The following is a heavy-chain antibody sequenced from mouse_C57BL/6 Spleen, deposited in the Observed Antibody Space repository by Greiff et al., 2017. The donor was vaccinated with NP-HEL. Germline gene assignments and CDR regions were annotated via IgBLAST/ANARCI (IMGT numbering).Heavy chain of an antibody. D-gene: IGHD2-4*01. J-gene: IGHJ3*01. CDR3: ARYYDYDRAWFAY. CDR1: GYTFTSYW. Sequence: VQLQQPGAELVMPGASVKLSCKASGYTFTSYWMHWVKQRPGQGLEWIGEIDPSDSYTNYNQKFKGKSTLTVDKSSSTAYMQLSSLTSEDSAVYYCARYYDYDRAWFAYWGQGTLVTVSA. V-gene: IGHV1-69*01. CDR2: IDPSDSYT.